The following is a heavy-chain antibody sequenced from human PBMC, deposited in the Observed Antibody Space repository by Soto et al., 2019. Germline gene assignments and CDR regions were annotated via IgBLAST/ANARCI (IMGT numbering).Heavy chain of an antibody. V-gene: IGHV3-7*01. Sequence: GGSLRLSCAASGFTFSSYWMSWVRQAPGKGLEWVANIKQDGSEKYYVDSVKGRFTISRDNAKNSLYLQMNSLRAEDTAVYYCASLETPKGYYYYGMDVWGQGTTVT. CDR2: IKQDGSEK. D-gene: IGHD1-1*01. CDR1: GFTFSSYW. J-gene: IGHJ6*02. CDR3: ASLETPKGYYYYGMDV.